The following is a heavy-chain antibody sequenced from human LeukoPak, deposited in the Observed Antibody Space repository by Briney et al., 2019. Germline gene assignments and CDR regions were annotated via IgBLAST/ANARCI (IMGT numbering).Heavy chain of an antibody. CDR2: IWYGGSNK. CDR3: ARSKLWLHYFDY. CDR1: GLTFSSYG. Sequence: GGSLRLSCAASGLTFSSYGMHWVRQAPGKGLEWVAVIWYGGSNKYYSDSVKGRFTISRDNSKNTLYLQMNSLRAEDTAVYYCARSKLWLHYFDYWGQGTLVTVSS. J-gene: IGHJ4*02. V-gene: IGHV3-33*01. D-gene: IGHD5-18*01.